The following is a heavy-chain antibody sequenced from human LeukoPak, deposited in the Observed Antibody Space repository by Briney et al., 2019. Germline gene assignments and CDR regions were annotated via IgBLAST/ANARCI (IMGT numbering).Heavy chain of an antibody. CDR3: AKESPYASPRQYYFDY. CDR2: ISGDGGAT. CDR1: GFTFRSFA. Sequence: GGSLRLSCVASGFTFRSFAMSWVRQAPGKGLEWVSAISGDGGATYYADSVKGRFTISRDNSKNTQYLQMTSLKAEDTAVYYCAKESPYASPRQYYFDYWGQGTLVTVSA. V-gene: IGHV3-23*01. J-gene: IGHJ4*02. D-gene: IGHD3-10*01.